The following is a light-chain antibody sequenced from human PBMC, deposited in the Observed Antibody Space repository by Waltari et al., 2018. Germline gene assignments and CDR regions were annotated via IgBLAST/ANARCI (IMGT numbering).Light chain of an antibody. CDR2: YDS. CDR1: NLESKS. CDR3: QVWDDSNNSGV. V-gene: IGLV3-21*04. J-gene: IGLJ2*01. Sequence: SYVLTQTPSVSLAPGQTAIITCGGDNLESKSGHWYHLQPGQAPVLVMFYDSDRPPGMPDRFSGSNSGNTATLTISRVEDDDEADYFCQVWDDSNNSGVFGGGTKLTVL.